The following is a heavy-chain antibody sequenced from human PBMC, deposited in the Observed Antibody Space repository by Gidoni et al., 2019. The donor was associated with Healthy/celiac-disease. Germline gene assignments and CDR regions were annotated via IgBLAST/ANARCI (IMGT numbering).Heavy chain of an antibody. CDR1: GFPFSSYD. CDR3: SGGERGYYGSGSYLSAYYYYYGMDV. Sequence: QVQLVESGGGVAQPGRSLSLPCEASGFPFSSYDMHWVRQAPGRGPEWVAVLLYDGRSKYYADSVKCRFTISKDKSKNTLYLQMNSLRAKYTAVYYCSGGERGYYGSGSYLSAYYYYYGMDVWGQGTTVTVSS. J-gene: IGHJ6*02. CDR2: LLYDGRSK. V-gene: IGHV3-30*04. D-gene: IGHD3-10*01.